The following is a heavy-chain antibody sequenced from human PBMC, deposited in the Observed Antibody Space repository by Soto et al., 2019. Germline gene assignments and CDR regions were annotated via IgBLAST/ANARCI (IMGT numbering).Heavy chain of an antibody. CDR1: GYTFTSYG. J-gene: IGHJ6*03. CDR2: ISAYNGNT. CDR3: ARGARLLWFGELISLGYYYYMDV. D-gene: IGHD3-10*01. Sequence: QVQLVQSGAEVKKPGASVKVSCKASGYTFTSYGISWVRQAPGQGLEWMGWISAYNGNTNYAQKLQGRVTMTTDTSKSTAYMELRSLRSDDTAVYYCARGARLLWFGELISLGYYYYMDVWGKGTTVTVSS. V-gene: IGHV1-18*01.